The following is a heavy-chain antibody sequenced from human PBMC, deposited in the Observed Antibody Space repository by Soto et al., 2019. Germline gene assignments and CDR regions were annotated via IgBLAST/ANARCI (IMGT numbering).Heavy chain of an antibody. D-gene: IGHD6-19*01. CDR2: ISAYNGNT. V-gene: IGHV1-18*01. J-gene: IGHJ2*01. CDR1: GYTFTSYG. CDR3: VRVVSLGSVWPNCYFDR. Sequence: QVQLVQSGAEVKKPGASVKVSCKASGYTFTSYGISWVRHAPGQGLERMEWISAYNGNTNYTQKLPGRVTMTTDTSTSTAYMELSSLRSDDTAVYYCVRVVSLGSVWPNCYFDRWGRVTLGTLSS.